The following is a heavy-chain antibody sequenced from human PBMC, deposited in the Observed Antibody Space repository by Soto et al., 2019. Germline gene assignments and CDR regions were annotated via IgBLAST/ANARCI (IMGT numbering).Heavy chain of an antibody. CDR1: GFTVSSIY. V-gene: IGHV3-66*01. J-gene: IGHJ6*02. CDR2: IYSGDST. Sequence: GGSLRLSCAASGFTVSSIYMSWVRQAPWKGLEWVSVIYSGDSTYYADSVKGRFTISRDNSKNTLSLQMNSLRAEDTAVYYCARYCSGGSCYYYGVDVWGQGTTVTVSS. CDR3: ARYCSGGSCYYYGVDV. D-gene: IGHD2-15*01.